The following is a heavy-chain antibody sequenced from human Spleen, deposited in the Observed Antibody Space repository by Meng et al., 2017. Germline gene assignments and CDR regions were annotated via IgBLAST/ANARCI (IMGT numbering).Heavy chain of an antibody. CDR3: ARKRCNGGSCSLDN. J-gene: IGHJ4*02. D-gene: IGHD2-15*01. CDR2: ISSTSLYI. V-gene: IGHV3-21*01. CDR1: GLSFTDAW. Sequence: GESLKISCVASGLSFTDAWMSWVRQAPGKGLEWVACISSTSLYIEYAHSVEGRFTISRDNAKNSLHLQMNNLRGEDTAVYYCARKRCNGGSCSLDNWGQGTLVTVSS.